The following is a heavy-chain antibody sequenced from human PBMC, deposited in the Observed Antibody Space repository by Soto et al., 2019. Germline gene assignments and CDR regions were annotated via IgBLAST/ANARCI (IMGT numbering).Heavy chain of an antibody. J-gene: IGHJ6*02. CDR2: ISGSGGST. CDR3: ARDLLNIVGARDAMDV. Sequence: EVQLLESGGGLVQPGGSLRLSCAASGFTFSSYAMSWVRQAPGKGLEWVSAISGSGGSTYYADSVKGRFTISRDNSKNTLYLQMNSLRAEYTAVYYCARDLLNIVGARDAMDVWGQGTTVTVSS. D-gene: IGHD1-26*01. CDR1: GFTFSSYA. V-gene: IGHV3-23*01.